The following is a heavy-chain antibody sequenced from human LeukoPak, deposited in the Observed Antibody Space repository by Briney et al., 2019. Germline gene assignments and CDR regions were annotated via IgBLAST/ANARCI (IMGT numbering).Heavy chain of an antibody. CDR2: IYYSGRT. J-gene: IGHJ3*02. CDR3: ARHRAYSYSSPFDI. CDR1: GGSISNYY. Sequence: SETLSLTCSVSGGSISNYYWSWLRQPPGRGLEWIGYIYYSGRTNSNASLKSRVTIFVDPSKNQFSLRLSSVTAADTAGYYCARHRAYSYSSPFDIWGQGTMVTVSS. D-gene: IGHD6-6*01. V-gene: IGHV4-59*08.